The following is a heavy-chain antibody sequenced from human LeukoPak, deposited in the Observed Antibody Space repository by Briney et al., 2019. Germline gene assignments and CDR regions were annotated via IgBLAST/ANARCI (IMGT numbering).Heavy chain of an antibody. CDR2: IYYSGGT. Sequence: PSETLSLTCTVSGGSISSYYWSWIRQPPGKGLEWIGYIYYSGGTNYNPSLKSRVTISVDTSKNQFSLKLSSVTAADTAVYYCAREKYYYDSSGYYQDYYYYMDVWGKGTTVTVSS. CDR1: GGSISSYY. CDR3: AREKYYYDSSGYYQDYYYYMDV. D-gene: IGHD3-22*01. V-gene: IGHV4-59*01. J-gene: IGHJ6*03.